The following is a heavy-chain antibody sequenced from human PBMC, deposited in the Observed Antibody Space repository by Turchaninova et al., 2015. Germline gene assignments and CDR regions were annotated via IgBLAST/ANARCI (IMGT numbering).Heavy chain of an antibody. J-gene: IGHJ6*02. CDR1: GFTFSSYE. V-gene: IGHV3-48*03. CDR3: ARDVYYDFWSGYYSGLNYYYGMDV. Sequence: GGGLVQPGGSLRLSCAASGFTFSSYEMNWVRQAPGKGLEWVSYISSSGSTIYYADSVKGRFTISRDNAKNSLYLQMNSLRAEDTAVYYCARDVYYDFWSGYYSGLNYYYGMDVWGQGTTVTVSS. CDR2: ISSSGSTI. D-gene: IGHD3-3*01.